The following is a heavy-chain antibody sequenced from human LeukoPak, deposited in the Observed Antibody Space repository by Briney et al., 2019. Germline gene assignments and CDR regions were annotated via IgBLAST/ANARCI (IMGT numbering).Heavy chain of an antibody. CDR2: ISSSGSTI. CDR3: ARVRSYAFDI. Sequence: PGVSLRLSCAASGFTFSSYEMSWVRQAPGKGLEWVSHISSSGSTIYYADSVKGRFTISRDNAKNSLYLQMNSLRAEDTAVYHCARVRSYAFDIWGQGTMVTVSS. V-gene: IGHV3-48*03. CDR1: GFTFSSYE. J-gene: IGHJ3*02.